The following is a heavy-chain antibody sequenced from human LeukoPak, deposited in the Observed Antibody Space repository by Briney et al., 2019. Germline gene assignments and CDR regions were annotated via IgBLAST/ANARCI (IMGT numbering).Heavy chain of an antibody. CDR1: GGSISSYY. CDR2: IYTSGST. V-gene: IGHV4-4*07. J-gene: IGHJ6*03. D-gene: IGHD6-6*01. CDR3: ARRSSSYYYYYYMDV. Sequence: SETLSLTCTVSGGSISSYYWSWIRQPAGKGLEWIGRIYTSGSTNYNPSLKSRVTMSVDTSKNQFSLKLSSVTAADTAVYYCARRSSSYYYYYYMDVWGKGTTVTVSS.